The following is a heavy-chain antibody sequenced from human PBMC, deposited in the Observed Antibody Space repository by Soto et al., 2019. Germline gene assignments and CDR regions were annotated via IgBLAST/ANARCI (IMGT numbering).Heavy chain of an antibody. V-gene: IGHV2-5*02. J-gene: IGHJ4*02. CDR2: IYWDDDK. Sequence: QITLKESGPTLVKPTQTLTLTCTFSGFSLSTSGVGVGWVRQPPGKALECLALIYWDDDKRYSPSLTSRLTTTKDTPKTQVVLTMTNMAPVDTATYYCAHRQTGSTVFDYWGQGALVSVSS. CDR3: AHRQTGSTVFDY. D-gene: IGHD3-10*01. CDR1: GFSLSTSGVG.